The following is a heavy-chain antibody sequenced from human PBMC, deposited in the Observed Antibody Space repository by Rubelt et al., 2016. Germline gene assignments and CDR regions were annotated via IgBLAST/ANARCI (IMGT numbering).Heavy chain of an antibody. CDR3: ARGGGPLFDP. J-gene: IGHJ5*02. Sequence: GGGLVQPGGSLRLSCAASGFTFSGYAMSWVRQAPGKGLEWVSAISGSGGSTYYADSVKGRFTISRDNPKNTLYRQMNSLRAEDTAVYYCARGGGPLFDPWGQGTLVTVSS. CDR2: ISGSGGST. V-gene: IGHV3-23*01. CDR1: GFTFSGYA. D-gene: IGHD3-16*01.